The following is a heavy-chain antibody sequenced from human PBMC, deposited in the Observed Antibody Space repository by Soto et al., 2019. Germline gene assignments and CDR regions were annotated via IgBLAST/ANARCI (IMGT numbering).Heavy chain of an antibody. CDR1: GVSINAGGYS. CDR2: IYQSGST. J-gene: IGHJ4*02. Sequence: QVQLQESGPGLVKPSQTLSLTCAVSGVSINAGGYSWNWIRQSPGKALEWMGHIYQSGSTYYKPSLKGRITISVDMSKNDCSLEGTSVTPADTAVYFCARGDYNDYFDFWGQGALVTVSS. D-gene: IGHD4-4*01. V-gene: IGHV4-30-2*06. CDR3: ARGDYNDYFDF.